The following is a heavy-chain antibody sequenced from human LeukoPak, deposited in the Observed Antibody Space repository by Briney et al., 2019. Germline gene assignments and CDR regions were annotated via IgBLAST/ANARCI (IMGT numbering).Heavy chain of an antibody. V-gene: IGHV3-23*01. J-gene: IGHJ4*02. D-gene: IGHD3-22*01. CDR1: GFTFSSYA. Sequence: PGGSLRLSCAASGFTFSSYAMSWVRQAPGKGLEWVSGISGSGGSTYYADSVKGRFTISRDNSKNTLYLHMTSLRAEDTAVYYCAKDQVWIVVGSFDYWGQGTLVTVSS. CDR2: ISGSGGST. CDR3: AKDQVWIVVGSFDY.